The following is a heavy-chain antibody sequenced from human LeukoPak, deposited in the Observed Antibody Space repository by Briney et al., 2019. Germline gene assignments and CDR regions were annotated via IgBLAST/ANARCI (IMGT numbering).Heavy chain of an antibody. Sequence: SETLSLTCTVSGGSISTGGYYWSWLRQHPGKGLEWIGYIHYSGSTYYNPSLKSRLTISIDTSKNQFSLNLSSVTAADTAVYYCARSAYSSSWSEYFQHWGQGTLVTVSS. D-gene: IGHD6-13*01. CDR2: IHYSGST. CDR1: GGSISTGGYY. V-gene: IGHV4-31*03. J-gene: IGHJ1*01. CDR3: ARSAYSSSWSEYFQH.